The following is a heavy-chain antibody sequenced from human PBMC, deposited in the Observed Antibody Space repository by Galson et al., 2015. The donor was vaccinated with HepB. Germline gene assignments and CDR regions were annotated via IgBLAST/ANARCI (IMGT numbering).Heavy chain of an antibody. V-gene: IGHV3-74*01. CDR2: INTDGSSA. J-gene: IGHJ4*02. CDR3: NSSYWGAPNY. Sequence: SLRLSCAASGFTFSNSWMHWVRQTPGKGLVWVSRINTDGSSATYADSVKGRFTISRDNAKNTLYLQMSSLRAEDTAVYYCNSSYWGAPNYWGQGTLVTVSS. D-gene: IGHD6-19*01. CDR1: GFTFSNSW.